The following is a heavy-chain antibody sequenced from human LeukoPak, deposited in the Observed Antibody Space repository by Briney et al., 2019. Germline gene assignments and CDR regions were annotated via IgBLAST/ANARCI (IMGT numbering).Heavy chain of an antibody. D-gene: IGHD4-23*01. V-gene: IGHV3-53*01. Sequence: GGSLRLSCAASGFIFSSNYMSWVRQAPGKGLEGGSVIYGGGRTYYSDSVKGRFTISRDNSKNTVHLQMDSLRAEDTAVYFCARDEDDYGGKDWGQGTLVTVSS. CDR3: ARDEDDYGGKD. CDR2: IYGGGRT. J-gene: IGHJ4*02. CDR1: GFIFSSNY.